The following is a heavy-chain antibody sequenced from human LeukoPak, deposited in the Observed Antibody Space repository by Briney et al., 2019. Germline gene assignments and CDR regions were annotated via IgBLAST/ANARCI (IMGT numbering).Heavy chain of an antibody. CDR3: ARGIQLWLPEDY. J-gene: IGHJ4*02. CDR1: GYTFTSYY. Sequence: ASVKVSCKASGYTFTSYYMHWVRQAPGQGLEWMGIINPSGGSPSYAQKFQGRVTMTRDVSTSTVYMELSSLRSEDTAVYYCARGIQLWLPEDYWGQGTLVTVSS. V-gene: IGHV1-46*01. CDR2: INPSGGSP. D-gene: IGHD5-18*01.